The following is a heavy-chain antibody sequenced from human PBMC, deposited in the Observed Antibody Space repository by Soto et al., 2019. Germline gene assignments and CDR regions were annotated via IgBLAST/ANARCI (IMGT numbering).Heavy chain of an antibody. CDR2: IDLDDDK. Sequence: GPTLVNPTQALTLTCPFSGFSLSTSGMRVSWIRQPPGKSLEWLARIDLDDDKFYSTSLKTRLTISKDTSKNHGVLTMTNMDPVDTATYYCARMGIAAAGTGSDWFDPWGQGTLVTVSS. J-gene: IGHJ5*02. D-gene: IGHD6-13*01. CDR1: GFSLSTSGMR. CDR3: ARMGIAAAGTGSDWFDP. V-gene: IGHV2-70*04.